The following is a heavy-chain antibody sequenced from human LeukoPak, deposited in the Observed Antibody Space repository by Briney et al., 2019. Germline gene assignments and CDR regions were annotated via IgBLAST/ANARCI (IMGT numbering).Heavy chain of an antibody. Sequence: GGSLRLSCAASGFTFSNYDMSWVRQAPGKGLDWVSSISDSGGSTYYADSVKGRFTISRDNSKNTLYLQMTNLRAADTAVYYCAKDLSRAVAADWFDPWDQGSLVTVSS. V-gene: IGHV3-23*01. CDR2: ISDSGGST. D-gene: IGHD6-19*01. J-gene: IGHJ5*02. CDR3: AKDLSRAVAADWFDP. CDR1: GFTFSNYD.